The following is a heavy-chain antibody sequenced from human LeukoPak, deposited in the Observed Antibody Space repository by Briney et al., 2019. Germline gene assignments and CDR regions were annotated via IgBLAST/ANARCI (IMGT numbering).Heavy chain of an antibody. Sequence: GGSLRLSCAASGFTFDDHGMSWVRQVPGKGLEWVSGINWNGGSTGYADSVKGRFTISRDNAKNSLYLQMNSLRAEDTALYYCGEGDGMGWYFDYWGKGTLVTVS. CDR2: INWNGGST. J-gene: IGHJ4*02. CDR3: GEGDGMGWYFDY. D-gene: IGHD6-19*01. CDR1: GFTFDDHG. V-gene: IGHV3-20*04.